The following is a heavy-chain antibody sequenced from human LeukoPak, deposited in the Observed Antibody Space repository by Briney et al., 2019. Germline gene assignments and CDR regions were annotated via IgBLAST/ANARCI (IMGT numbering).Heavy chain of an antibody. V-gene: IGHV4-59*01. CDR2: IYYSGST. Sequence: PTETLSLTCTVSGGSISSYYWSWIRQPPGKGLEWIGYIYYSGSTNYNPSLKSRVTISVDTSKNQFSLKLSSVTAADTAVYYCARELGRRELPPYYFDYWGQGTLVTVSS. CDR1: GGSISSYY. CDR3: ARELGRRELPPYYFDY. J-gene: IGHJ4*02. D-gene: IGHD1-26*01.